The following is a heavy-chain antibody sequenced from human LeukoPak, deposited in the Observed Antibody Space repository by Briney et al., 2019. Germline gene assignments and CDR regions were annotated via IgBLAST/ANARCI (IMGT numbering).Heavy chain of an antibody. D-gene: IGHD1-1*01. CDR2: ITSSGDSI. CDR3: AREPEYSDK. CDR1: GFIFGYFY. Sequence: GGSLRLSCVGSGFIFGYFYMNWICQAPGKGLEWISFITSSGDSIYYADSVKGRFTVFRDNAKNSLYLQMNSLRAEDTAVYFCAREPEYSDKWGQGTLVSVSS. J-gene: IGHJ4*02. V-gene: IGHV3-11*01.